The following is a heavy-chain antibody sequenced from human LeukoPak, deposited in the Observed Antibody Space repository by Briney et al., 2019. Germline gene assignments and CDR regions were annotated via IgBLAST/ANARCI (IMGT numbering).Heavy chain of an antibody. J-gene: IGHJ5*02. V-gene: IGHV1-69*02. Sequence: ASVKVSCKASGGTFSSYTISWVRQAPGQGLEWMGRIIPILGIANYAQKFQGRVTITADKSTSTAYMELGSLRSEDTAVYYCARVEGYYDFDFSTGWFDPWGQGTLVTVSS. D-gene: IGHD3-3*01. CDR1: GGTFSSYT. CDR3: ARVEGYYDFDFSTGWFDP. CDR2: IIPILGIA.